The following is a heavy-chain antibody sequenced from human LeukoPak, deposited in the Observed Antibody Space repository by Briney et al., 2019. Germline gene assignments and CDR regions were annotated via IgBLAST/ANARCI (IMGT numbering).Heavy chain of an antibody. CDR3: ARGNLSYSNPTNYYYMDV. V-gene: IGHV1-69*05. CDR1: GGTFSSYA. D-gene: IGHD4-11*01. J-gene: IGHJ6*03. Sequence: ASVKVSCKASGGTFSSYAISWVRQAPGQGLEWMGGIIPIFGTANYAQKLQGRVTITTDESTSTAYMELSSLRSEDTAVYYCARGNLSYSNPTNYYYMDVWGKGTTVTVSS. CDR2: IIPIFGTA.